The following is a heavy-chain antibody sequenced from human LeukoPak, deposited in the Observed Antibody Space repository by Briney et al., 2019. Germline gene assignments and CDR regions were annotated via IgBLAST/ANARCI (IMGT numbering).Heavy chain of an antibody. V-gene: IGHV1-18*01. CDR2: ISAYSGNT. CDR3: ARGGTDRVDY. D-gene: IGHD1-1*01. CDR1: GYTFTNYG. Sequence: ASVKVSCKASGYTFTNYGITWLRQAPGQGLEWMGWISAYSGNTDYAQKLQGRVTMTTDTSTSTAYMELRSLRSDDTAVYYCARGGTDRVDYWGQGTPVIVSS. J-gene: IGHJ4*02.